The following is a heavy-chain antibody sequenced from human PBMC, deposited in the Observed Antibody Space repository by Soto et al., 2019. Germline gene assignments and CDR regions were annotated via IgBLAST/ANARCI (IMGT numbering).Heavy chain of an antibody. J-gene: IGHJ4*02. CDR1: GFTLSNYA. V-gene: IGHV3-30-3*01. Sequence: QVQLVESEGGVVQPGRSLRLSCEASGFTLSNYAMHWVRQAPGKGLEWVATISYDGSKKNYADSVKGRFTISRDNSKNALYQQMNSLRAEDTAVYYCVRTPGYTMYYWGQGTLVTVSS. D-gene: IGHD5-18*01. CDR3: VRTPGYTMYY. CDR2: ISYDGSKK.